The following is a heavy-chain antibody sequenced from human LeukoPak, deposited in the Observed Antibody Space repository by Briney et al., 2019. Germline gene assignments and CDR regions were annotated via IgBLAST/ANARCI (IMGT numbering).Heavy chain of an antibody. D-gene: IGHD6-6*01. CDR2: INPCGCIT. V-gene: IGHV1-46*01. Sequence: GGSVTVSCKASGCTFTSYYIHWVRQAPGQGLEWMGIINPCGCITSYAQKFQGRVTMTRYTSTSTVYMELSSLKSEDTAVYYCARAPGAARNWFDPWGQGTLVTVSS. J-gene: IGHJ5*02. CDR1: GCTFTSYY. CDR3: ARAPGAARNWFDP.